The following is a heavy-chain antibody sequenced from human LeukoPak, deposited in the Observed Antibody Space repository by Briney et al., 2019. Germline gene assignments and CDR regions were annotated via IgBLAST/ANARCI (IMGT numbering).Heavy chain of an antibody. D-gene: IGHD5-24*01. CDR1: GGSISSSSYS. J-gene: IGHJ4*02. Sequence: SETLSLTCTLSGGSISSSSYSWGWIRQPPGKGLEWIGSINYSGSTYSNPSLKSRLTMSVDTSKNQFPLRLSSVTAADTAVYYCARVRWLQLGYFDYWGQGTLVTVSS. V-gene: IGHV4-39*01. CDR3: ARVRWLQLGYFDY. CDR2: INYSGST.